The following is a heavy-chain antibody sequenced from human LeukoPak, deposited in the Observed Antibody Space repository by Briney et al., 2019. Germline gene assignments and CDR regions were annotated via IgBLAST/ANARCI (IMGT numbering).Heavy chain of an antibody. CDR2: IISSSSYI. V-gene: IGHV3-21*01. J-gene: IGHJ4*02. Sequence: TGGSLSLSCAASGFTFSSYSMNRVRQAPGKGLEWVSSIISSSSYIYYADPVKGRFTISRANAKTSLYLQMNSVRAEDTAVYYCASTPIAKIMYYDFWSCYYPPTVWGQGTPVTVSS. CDR1: GFTFSSYS. CDR3: ASTPIAKIMYYDFWSCYYPPTV. D-gene: IGHD3-3*01.